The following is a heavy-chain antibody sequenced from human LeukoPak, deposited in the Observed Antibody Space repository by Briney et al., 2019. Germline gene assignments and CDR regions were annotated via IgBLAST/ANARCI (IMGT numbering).Heavy chain of an antibody. CDR3: AKGQDLYYFDY. CDR2: ISSSSSNI. D-gene: IGHD2-15*01. Sequence: GGSLRLSCAASGFTFSSYGMNWVRQAPGKGLEWVSSISSSSSNIYYADSVKGRFTISRDNAKNTLYLQMNSLRAEDTAVYYCAKGQDLYYFDYWGQGTLVTVSS. J-gene: IGHJ4*02. V-gene: IGHV3-21*01. CDR1: GFTFSSYG.